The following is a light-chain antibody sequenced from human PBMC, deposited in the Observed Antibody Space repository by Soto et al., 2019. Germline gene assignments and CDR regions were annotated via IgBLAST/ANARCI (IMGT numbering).Light chain of an antibody. J-gene: IGKJ4*01. CDR2: DAS. V-gene: IGKV3-11*01. Sequence: EIVLTQSPATLSLSPGERATLSCRASQSVSSYLAWYQQKPGQAPRLLIYDASNRATGIPARFSGSGSGTDFTLTISSLEHDDFSVYYCQQRSDWPSTFGGGTKVQIK. CDR3: QQRSDWPST. CDR1: QSVSSY.